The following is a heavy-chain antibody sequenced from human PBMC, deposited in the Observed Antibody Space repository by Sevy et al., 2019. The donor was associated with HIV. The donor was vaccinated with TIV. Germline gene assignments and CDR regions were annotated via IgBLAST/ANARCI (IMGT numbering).Heavy chain of an antibody. J-gene: IGHJ4*02. CDR2: IQYDGSNK. Sequence: GGSLRLFCAASGFSYSSYGMHGVRHAPGKGGGGGAYIQYDGSNKDYADSVKGRFTISRDNSKNTLDLQMNSLRVEDTAVYYCVKEGGGEGGDHWGQGTLVTVSS. D-gene: IGHD2-21*01. CDR3: VKEGGGEGGDH. V-gene: IGHV3-30*02. CDR1: GFSYSSYG.